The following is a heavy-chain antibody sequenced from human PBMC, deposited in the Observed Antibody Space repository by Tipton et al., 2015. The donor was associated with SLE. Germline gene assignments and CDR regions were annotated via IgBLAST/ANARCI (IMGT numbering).Heavy chain of an antibody. CDR3: ATSSSVQYYFDY. V-gene: IGHV4-61*05. J-gene: IGHJ4*02. Sequence: TLSLTCTVYGGSISSSSSYYWAWIRQPPGKGVEWIGYIYYSGNTNYSPSLKSRVTISIDTSKNQFSLRLNSLTAADTAVYYCATSSSVQYYFDYWGQGTLISVSS. CDR1: GGSISSSSSYY. CDR2: IYYSGNT.